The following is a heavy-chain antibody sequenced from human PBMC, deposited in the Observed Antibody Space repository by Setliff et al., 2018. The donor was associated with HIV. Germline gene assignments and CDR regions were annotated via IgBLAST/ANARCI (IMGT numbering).Heavy chain of an antibody. Sequence: PSETLSLTCTVSGGSISSYYWSWIRQPPGKGLEWIGYIYYSGSTNYNPSLKSRVTISVDTSKNQFSLKVRSVTAADTAVYYCARQAERDDDSYLDYWGQGTLVTVSS. CDR1: GGSISSYY. V-gene: IGHV4-59*08. D-gene: IGHD3-16*01. J-gene: IGHJ4*02. CDR3: ARQAERDDDSYLDY. CDR2: IYYSGST.